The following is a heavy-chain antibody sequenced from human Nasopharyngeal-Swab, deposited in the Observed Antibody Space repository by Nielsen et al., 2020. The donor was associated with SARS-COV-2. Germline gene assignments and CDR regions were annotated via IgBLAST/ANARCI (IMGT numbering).Heavy chain of an antibody. CDR2: ISGSDYST. CDR3: AKDRDSGDDSDDYYHYYGMDV. J-gene: IGHJ6*02. CDR1: GFTFNTHA. V-gene: IGHV3-23*01. Sequence: GGSLRLSCAASGFTFNTHAISWARQAPGKGLEWVSVISGSDYSTKYADSVKGRFTISRDNSKNTVNLQMNSLRAEDTAIYYCAKDRDSGDDSDDYYHYYGMDVWGQGTTVTVFS. D-gene: IGHD5-12*01.